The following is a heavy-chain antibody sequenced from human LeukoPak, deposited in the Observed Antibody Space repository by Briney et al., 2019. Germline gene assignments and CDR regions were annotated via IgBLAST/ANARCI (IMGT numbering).Heavy chain of an antibody. CDR3: ARTGGPNIVVVPAAMPGY. Sequence: ASVKVSCKASGYTFTGYYMHWVRQAPGQGLEWMGWINPNSGGTNYAQKFQGRVTMTRDTSISTAYMELSRLRSDDTAVYYCARTGGPNIVVVPAAMPGYWGQGTLVTASS. CDR1: GYTFTGYY. CDR2: INPNSGGT. V-gene: IGHV1-2*02. D-gene: IGHD2-2*01. J-gene: IGHJ4*02.